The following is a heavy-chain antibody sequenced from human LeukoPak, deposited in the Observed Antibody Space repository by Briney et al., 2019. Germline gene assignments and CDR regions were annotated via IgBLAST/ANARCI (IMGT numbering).Heavy chain of an antibody. D-gene: IGHD1-26*01. Sequence: SETLSLTCSVSGGSIRSSSCYWGWIRQPPGKGLEWIGSIYYSGVTYYSPPLKSRVTISVDTSKNQFSLKLSSVTAADTAVYYCARDFSGTYNWVYWGQGTLVTVSS. CDR2: IYYSGVT. J-gene: IGHJ4*02. CDR1: GGSIRSSSCY. V-gene: IGHV4-39*07. CDR3: ARDFSGTYNWVY.